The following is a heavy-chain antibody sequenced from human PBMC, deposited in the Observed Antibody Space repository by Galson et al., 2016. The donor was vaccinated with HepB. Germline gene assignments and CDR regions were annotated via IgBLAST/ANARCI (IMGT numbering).Heavy chain of an antibody. J-gene: IGHJ6*02. CDR1: GDSISKYY. CDR2: IYDDGRT. V-gene: IGHV4-59*01. Sequence: SETLSLTCSVSGDSISKYYWSWIRQSPGRGLEWMGCIYDDGRTNYNPSLKSRVSISVDPSKSQVSLEMKSVTTADTAVYFCARDSYGLDVWGQGTTVTVS. CDR3: ARDSYGLDV.